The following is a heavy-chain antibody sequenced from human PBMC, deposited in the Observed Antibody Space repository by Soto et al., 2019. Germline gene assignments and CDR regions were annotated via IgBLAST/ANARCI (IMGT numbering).Heavy chain of an antibody. D-gene: IGHD3-3*01. Sequence: QVQLVQSGAEVKKPGASVKVSCKASGYTFTSYDINWVRQATGQGLEWMGWMNPNSGNTDYAQKFQGRVTMTRNTSISTAYMELSSLRSEDTAVYYCARGCTFTPDVWGGHLYLSYGMDVWGQGTTVTVSS. J-gene: IGHJ6*02. V-gene: IGHV1-8*02. CDR2: MNPNSGNT. CDR1: GYTFTSYD. CDR3: ARGCTFTPDVWGGHLYLSYGMDV.